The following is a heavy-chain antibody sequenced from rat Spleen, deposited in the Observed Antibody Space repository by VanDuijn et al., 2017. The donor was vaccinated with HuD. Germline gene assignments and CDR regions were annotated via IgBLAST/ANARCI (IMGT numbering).Heavy chain of an antibody. CDR3: ARATPEWNFDF. CDR1: GFTFSNYY. J-gene: IGHJ1*01. Sequence: EVQLVESGGGLVQPGRSMKLSCVVSGFTFSNYYMAWVRQAPTKGLEWVASITTGGGNTYYRDSVKGRFTISRDNAKSSLYLQMTSLKSEDTATYYCARATPEWNFDFWGPGTMVTVSS. V-gene: IGHV5-25*01. CDR2: ITTGGGNT.